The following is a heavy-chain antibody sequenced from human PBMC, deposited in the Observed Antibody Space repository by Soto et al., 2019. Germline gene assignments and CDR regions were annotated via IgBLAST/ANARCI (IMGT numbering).Heavy chain of an antibody. CDR3: TRGQAGGSYSDS. D-gene: IGHD1-26*01. J-gene: IGHJ4*02. CDR2: IRSKTYGATI. CDR1: GFTFRDQD. V-gene: IGHV3-49*04. Sequence: PXGSLILSCTAAGFTFRDQDMSWVRQTPGIGLECVGFIRSKTYGATIEYAASVKGRFTISRDDSKSTVYLQMNSLKTEDTAVYFCTRGQAGGSYSDSWGQGTLVTAPQ.